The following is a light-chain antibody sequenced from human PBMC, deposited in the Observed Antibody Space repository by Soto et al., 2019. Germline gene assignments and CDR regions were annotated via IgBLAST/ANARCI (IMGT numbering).Light chain of an antibody. CDR1: QGISSI. J-gene: IGKJ3*01. CDR2: GAS. CDR3: QQLNSFPIP. V-gene: IGKV1-9*01. Sequence: IQLTQSPSSLSASVGDRVTITCRASQGISSILAWYQQKPAEAPKLLIYGASTLQSGVPSRFNGSGSGTDFTLTVGSQQPEDFATYYCQQLNSFPIPFGPELKVDIK.